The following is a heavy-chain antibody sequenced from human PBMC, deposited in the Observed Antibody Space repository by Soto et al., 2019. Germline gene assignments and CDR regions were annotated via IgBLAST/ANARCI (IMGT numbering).Heavy chain of an antibody. Sequence: QVQLVESGGGVVQPGRSLRLSCAASGFTFSSYGMHWVRQAPGKGLEWVAVISYDGSNKYYADSVKGRFTISRDNSKNTLYLQMNSLRAEDTAVYYCAKDIRSGGSGWAFTNGAYYYYGMDVWGQGTTVTVSS. D-gene: IGHD6-19*01. V-gene: IGHV3-30*18. CDR3: AKDIRSGGSGWAFTNGAYYYYGMDV. CDR2: ISYDGSNK. J-gene: IGHJ6*02. CDR1: GFTFSSYG.